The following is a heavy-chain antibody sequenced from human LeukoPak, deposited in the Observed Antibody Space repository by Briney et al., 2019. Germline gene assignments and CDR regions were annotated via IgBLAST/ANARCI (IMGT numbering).Heavy chain of an antibody. Sequence: ASVNVSCKASGYTFTSYVISWVRQAPGQGLEWMGWISAYNGNTNYAQKLQGRVTMTTDTSTSTAYMELRSLRSDDTAVYYCARGRIVSRGWYRREYYYYYMDVWGKGTTVTVSS. CDR3: ARGRIVSRGWYRREYYYYYMDV. V-gene: IGHV1-18*01. CDR2: ISAYNGNT. CDR1: GYTFTSYV. D-gene: IGHD6-19*01. J-gene: IGHJ6*03.